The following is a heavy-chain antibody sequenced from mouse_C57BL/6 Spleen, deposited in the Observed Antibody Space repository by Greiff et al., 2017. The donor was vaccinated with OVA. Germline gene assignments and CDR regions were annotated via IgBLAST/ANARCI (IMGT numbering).Heavy chain of an antibody. J-gene: IGHJ4*01. CDR1: GFSFNTYA. Sequence: EVQLVESGGGLVQPKGSLKLSCAASGFSFNTYAMNWVRQAPGKGLEWVARIRSKSNNYATYYADSVKDRFTISRDDSESMLYLQMNNLKTEDTAMYYCVSLFYYYGSYAMDYWGQGTSVTVSS. CDR2: IRSKSNNYAT. V-gene: IGHV10-1*01. CDR3: VSLFYYYGSYAMDY. D-gene: IGHD1-1*01.